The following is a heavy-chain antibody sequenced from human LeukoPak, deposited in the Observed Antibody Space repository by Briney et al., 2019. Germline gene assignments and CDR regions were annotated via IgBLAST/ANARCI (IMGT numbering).Heavy chain of an antibody. D-gene: IGHD6-6*01. CDR3: ARVLYSSSKQYYFDY. Sequence: SETLSLTCAVYGGSFSGYYWSWIRQPPGKGLEWIGYIYYSGSTNYNPSLKSRVTISVDTSKNQFSLKLSSVTAADTAVYYCARVLYSSSKQYYFDYWGQGTLVTVSS. V-gene: IGHV4-59*01. CDR1: GGSFSGYY. CDR2: IYYSGST. J-gene: IGHJ4*02.